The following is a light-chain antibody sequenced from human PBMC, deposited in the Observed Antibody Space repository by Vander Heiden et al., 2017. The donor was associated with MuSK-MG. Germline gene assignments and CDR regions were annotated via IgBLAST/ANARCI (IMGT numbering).Light chain of an antibody. CDR1: QDIGTF. CDR2: DAS. Sequence: DTVLTQSPATLSLSPGASATLSCRASQDIGTFLAWYQQKPGLAPRLLIFDASNRAAGTPARFSGSGAGTDFTLAIASLEREDFAVYYCQQRRDWPPITFGGGTKV. CDR3: QQRRDWPPIT. V-gene: IGKV3-11*01. J-gene: IGKJ4*01.